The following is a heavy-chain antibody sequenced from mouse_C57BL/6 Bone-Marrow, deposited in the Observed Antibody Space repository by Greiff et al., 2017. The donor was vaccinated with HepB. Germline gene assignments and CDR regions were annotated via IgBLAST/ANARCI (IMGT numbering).Heavy chain of an antibody. CDR2: ISSGSSTI. Sequence: EVMLVESGGGLVKPGGSLKLSCAASGFTFSDYGMHWVRQAPEKGLEWVAYISSGSSTIYYADTVEGRFTISRDNAKNTLFLQMTSLRSEDTAMYYCARRVIYDSYYGDYYDAMDYWGQGTSVTVSS. CDR3: ARRVIYDSYYGDYYDAMDY. D-gene: IGHD2-3*01. CDR1: GFTFSDYG. V-gene: IGHV5-17*01. J-gene: IGHJ4*01.